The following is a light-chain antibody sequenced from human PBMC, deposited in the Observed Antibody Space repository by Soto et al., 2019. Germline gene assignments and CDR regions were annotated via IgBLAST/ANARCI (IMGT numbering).Light chain of an antibody. CDR3: QQSYNTPIT. V-gene: IGKV1-39*01. CDR1: QNMSSY. J-gene: IGKJ5*01. CDR2: AAS. Sequence: DIQMTQSPSSLSASVGDRVTITCRASQNMSSYSNWYQQKPETAPKLLIYAASGLQSGVPSRFSASGSGTDFTLTISSLQPEDFAMYYCQQSYNTPITFGKGTRLEIK.